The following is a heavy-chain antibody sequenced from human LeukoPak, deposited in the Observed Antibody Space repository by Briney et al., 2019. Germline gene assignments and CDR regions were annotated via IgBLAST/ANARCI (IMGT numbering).Heavy chain of an antibody. CDR1: GFTFGSYS. CDR3: VKERGPFDGFDI. V-gene: IGHV3-33*06. CDR2: IWSDGNNR. J-gene: IGHJ3*02. Sequence: PGGSLRLSXAASGFTFGSYSMNWVRQAPGKGLEWVAVIWSDGNNRYYADSVKGGFIFSRDNSKNTLSLQMNSLRAEDTAVYYCVKERGPFDGFDIWGQGTMVTVFS.